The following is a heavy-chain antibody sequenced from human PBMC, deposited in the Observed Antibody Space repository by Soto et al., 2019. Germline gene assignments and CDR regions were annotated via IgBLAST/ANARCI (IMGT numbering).Heavy chain of an antibody. J-gene: IGHJ4*02. CDR1: GYTFTGYY. D-gene: IGHD3-16*02. Sequence: GASVKVSCKASGYTFTGYYMHWVRQAPGQGLEWMGWISAYNGNTNYAQKLQGRVTMTTDTSTSTAYMELRSLRSDDTAVYYCARDPPGRRYPYQLFDYWGQGTLVTVSS. CDR3: ARDPPGRRYPYQLFDY. V-gene: IGHV1-18*04. CDR2: ISAYNGNT.